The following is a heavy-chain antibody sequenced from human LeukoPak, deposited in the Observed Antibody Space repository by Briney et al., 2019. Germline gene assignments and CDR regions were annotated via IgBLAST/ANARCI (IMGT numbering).Heavy chain of an antibody. D-gene: IGHD3-22*01. J-gene: IGHJ4*02. CDR3: AATYYYDSSGYYRFDY. CDR1: GGTFSSYA. CDR2: IIPIFGTA. Sequence: ASVKVSCKASGGTFSSYAISWVRQAPGQGLEWMGGIIPIFGTANYAQKFQGRVTITTDESTSTAYMELSSLRSEDTAVYYCAATYYYDSSGYYRFDYWGQGTLVTVSS. V-gene: IGHV1-69*05.